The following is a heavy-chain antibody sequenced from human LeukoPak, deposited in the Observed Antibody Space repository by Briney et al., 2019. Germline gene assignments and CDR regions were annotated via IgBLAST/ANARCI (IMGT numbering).Heavy chain of an antibody. D-gene: IGHD3-3*01. CDR2: ISYDGSNK. V-gene: IGHV3-30*04. CDR1: GFTFSSYA. Sequence: GGSLRLSCAASGFTFSSYAMHWVRQAPGKGLEWVAVISYDGSNKYYADSVKGRFTISRDNSKNTLYLQMNSLRAEDTAVYYCARFGSAENVLRFLEWFQKLYYFDYWGQGTLVTVSS. J-gene: IGHJ4*02. CDR3: ARFGSAENVLRFLEWFQKLYYFDY.